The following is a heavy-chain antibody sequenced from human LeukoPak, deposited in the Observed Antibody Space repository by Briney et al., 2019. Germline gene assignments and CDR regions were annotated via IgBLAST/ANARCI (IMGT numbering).Heavy chain of an antibody. CDR3: TTEAYYYDSGAIKYFDY. J-gene: IGHJ4*02. CDR1: GFTFSTYA. V-gene: IGHV3-30-3*01. Sequence: GGSLRLSCAASGFTFSTYAMHWVRQAPGKGLEWVAVISYDGTNKYYADSVEGRFTISRDNSKNTLYLQMNSLRTEDTAVYYCTTEAYYYDSGAIKYFDYWGQGTLVIVSS. CDR2: ISYDGTNK. D-gene: IGHD3-22*01.